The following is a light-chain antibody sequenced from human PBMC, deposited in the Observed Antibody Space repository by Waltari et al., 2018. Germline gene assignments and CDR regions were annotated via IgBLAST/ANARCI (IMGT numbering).Light chain of an antibody. Sequence: DIQMTQSPSSLSASVGDRVTITCRASQSISSYLNWYQQKPGKAPKLLLYSTSSLQSGVPSRFSGSGSGTDFTLTISSSVAVYYCQQYFTTPVTFGGGTKVEIK. CDR1: QSISSY. V-gene: IGKV1-39*01. CDR3: TTPVT. CDR2: STS. J-gene: IGKJ4*01.